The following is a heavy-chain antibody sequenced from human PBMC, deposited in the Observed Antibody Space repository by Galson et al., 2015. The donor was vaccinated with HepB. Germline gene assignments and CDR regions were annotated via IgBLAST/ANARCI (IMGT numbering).Heavy chain of an antibody. CDR3: ARDLEGPAAGPAYYSGMDV. J-gene: IGHJ6*02. CDR2: IIPIFGTA. V-gene: IGHV1-69*13. D-gene: IGHD6-13*01. CDR1: GGTFSSYA. Sequence: SVKVSCKASGGTFSSYAISWVRQAPGQGLEWMGGIIPIFGTANYAQKFQGRVTITADESTSTAYMELSSLRSEDTAVYYCARDLEGPAAGPAYYSGMDVWGQGTTVTVSS.